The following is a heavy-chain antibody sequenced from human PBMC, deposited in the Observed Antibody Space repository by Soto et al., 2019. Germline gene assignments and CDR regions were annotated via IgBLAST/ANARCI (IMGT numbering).Heavy chain of an antibody. CDR2: ISAYNGNT. D-gene: IGHD2-15*01. J-gene: IGHJ6*02. CDR3: ARDRLLAAAPLFYYYYYGMDV. V-gene: IGHV1-18*01. Sequence: ASVKVSCKASGYTFTSYGISWVRQAPGQGLEWMGWISAYNGNTKYAQKLQGRVTMTTDTSTSTAYMELSSLRSEDTAVYYCARDRLLAAAPLFYYYYYGMDVWGQGTTVTVSS. CDR1: GYTFTSYG.